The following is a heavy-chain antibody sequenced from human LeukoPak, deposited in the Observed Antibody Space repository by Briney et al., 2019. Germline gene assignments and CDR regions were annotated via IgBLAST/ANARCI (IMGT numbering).Heavy chain of an antibody. V-gene: IGHV1-8*01. D-gene: IGHD6-13*01. Sequence: GASVKVSCKASGYTFTSYDINWVRQATGEGLEWMGWMNPNRGNTGYAQKFQGRVTMTRNTSISTAYMELSSLRSEDTAVYYCARMYSSSWTQYAFDIWGQGTMVTVSS. CDR2: MNPNRGNT. J-gene: IGHJ3*02. CDR1: GYTFTSYD. CDR3: ARMYSSSWTQYAFDI.